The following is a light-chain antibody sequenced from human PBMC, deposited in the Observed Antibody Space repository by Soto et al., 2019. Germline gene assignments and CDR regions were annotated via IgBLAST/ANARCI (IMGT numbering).Light chain of an antibody. CDR2: AAS. Sequence: EIVLTQSPGTLSLSPEERATLSCRASEFLSSSYLVWYQQKPGQAPRLLIYAASRRATGIPDRFSGSGSATEYTRTINTLEPEDFAVYYCQQQGTFGQGTKLEIK. J-gene: IGKJ2*01. CDR3: QQQGT. CDR1: EFLSSSY. V-gene: IGKV3-20*01.